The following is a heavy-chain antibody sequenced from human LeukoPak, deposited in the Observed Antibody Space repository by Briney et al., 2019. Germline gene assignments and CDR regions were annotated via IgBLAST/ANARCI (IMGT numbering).Heavy chain of an antibody. V-gene: IGHV4-59*01. J-gene: IGHJ4*02. D-gene: IGHD1-1*01. CDR2: IYYSGST. CDR3: ARQWNGMYYFAY. Sequence: PSETLSLTCTVSGGSIRNYYWSWIRQPPGKGLEWIGYIYYSGSTNYNPSLKSRVTISVDTPKNQCSLKLNSVTAAATAVYYCARQWNGMYYFAYWGQGTLVTVSS. CDR1: GGSIRNYY.